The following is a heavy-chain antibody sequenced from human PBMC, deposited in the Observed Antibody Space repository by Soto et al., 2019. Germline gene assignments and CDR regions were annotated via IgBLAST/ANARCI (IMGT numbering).Heavy chain of an antibody. Sequence: QVQLVQSGAEVRKPGASVKVSCKPSGYTFNTYYLHWLRQAPGQALEWMGVIHPSGGGTTYAQKFLGRVTVTSDTSTTTVFMELSSLISDDTAVYYCARGGHIAVVTASFDNWGQGTLVTVSS. CDR1: GYTFNTYY. D-gene: IGHD2-21*02. V-gene: IGHV1-46*02. J-gene: IGHJ4*02. CDR2: IHPSGGGT. CDR3: ARGGHIAVVTASFDN.